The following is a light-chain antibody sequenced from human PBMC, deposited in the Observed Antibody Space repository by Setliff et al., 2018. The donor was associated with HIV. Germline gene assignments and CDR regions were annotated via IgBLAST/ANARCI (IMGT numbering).Light chain of an antibody. V-gene: IGLV2-14*01. Sequence: LTQPASVSGSPGQSITISCTGTSSDVGTYNAVYWYQQHPGKAPKLMIYDVSTRPSVVSNRFSGSKSGNTASLTISGLQTEDEADYYCSSYTSSSTDVFGTGTKGTVL. CDR1: SSDVGTYNA. J-gene: IGLJ1*01. CDR3: SSYTSSSTDV. CDR2: DVS.